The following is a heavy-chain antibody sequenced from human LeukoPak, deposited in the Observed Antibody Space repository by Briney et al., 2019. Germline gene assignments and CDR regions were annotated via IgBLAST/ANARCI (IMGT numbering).Heavy chain of an antibody. J-gene: IGHJ4*02. D-gene: IGHD2-2*01. CDR1: GFTFSNNW. Sequence: GGSLRLSCAASGFTFSNNWMFWVRQAPGKGLVWVSGINWNGGSTGYADSVKGRFTISRDNAKNSLYLQMNSLRAEDTALYYCARHLGYCSSTSCSRYYFDYWGQGTLVTVSS. CDR2: INWNGGST. V-gene: IGHV3-20*04. CDR3: ARHLGYCSSTSCSRYYFDY.